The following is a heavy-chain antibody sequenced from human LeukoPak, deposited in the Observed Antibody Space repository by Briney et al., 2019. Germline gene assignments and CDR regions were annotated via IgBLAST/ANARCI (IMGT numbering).Heavy chain of an antibody. D-gene: IGHD6-13*01. CDR2: ITGSGSST. J-gene: IGHJ4*02. CDR3: VKVSGMYSSSWPTDI. CDR1: GFTFSSYA. V-gene: IGHV3-23*01. Sequence: GGSLRLSCAASGFTFSSYAMSWVRQAPGKGLEWVSTITGSGSSTYYADSVKGRFTISRDKSMNTLFLQMSSLRAEDTAVYYCVKVSGMYSSSWPTDIWGQGTLVTVSS.